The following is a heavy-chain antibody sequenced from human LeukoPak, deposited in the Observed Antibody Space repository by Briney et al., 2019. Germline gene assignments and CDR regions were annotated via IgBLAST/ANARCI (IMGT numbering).Heavy chain of an antibody. Sequence: SLTLSLTCTVSGGSISSYYWSWIRQPPGKGLEWIGYIYYSGSTNYIPSLKSRVTISVDTSKNQFSLKLSSVTAADTAVYYCARPSYYYDTSGYIGLWGRGALVTVSS. CDR1: GGSISSYY. V-gene: IGHV4-59*08. D-gene: IGHD3-22*01. J-gene: IGHJ2*01. CDR3: ARPSYYYDTSGYIGL. CDR2: IYYSGST.